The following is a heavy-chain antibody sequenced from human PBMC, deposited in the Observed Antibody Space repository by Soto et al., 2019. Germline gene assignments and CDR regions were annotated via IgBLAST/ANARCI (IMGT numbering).Heavy chain of an antibody. CDR1: GFTFSSYW. Sequence: GGSLRLSCAASGFTFSSYWMSWVRQAPGKGLEWVANIKQDGSEKYYVDSVKGRFTISRDNAKNSLHLQMNSLRAEDTAVYYCARAHLSYYYDSSGYYYVDGPGYFDYWGQGTLVT. CDR3: ARAHLSYYYDSSGYYYVDGPGYFDY. J-gene: IGHJ4*02. CDR2: IKQDGSEK. V-gene: IGHV3-7*03. D-gene: IGHD3-22*01.